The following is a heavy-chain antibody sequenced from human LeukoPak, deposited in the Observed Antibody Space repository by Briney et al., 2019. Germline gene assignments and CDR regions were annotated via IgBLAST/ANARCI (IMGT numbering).Heavy chain of an antibody. CDR3: ARDEVRFPRVFQH. D-gene: IGHD3-10*01. CDR1: GGSISSYH. V-gene: IGHV4-59*01. CDR2: IYYSGST. J-gene: IGHJ1*01. Sequence: SETLSLTCTVSGGSISSYHWSWIRQPPGKGLEWIGNIYYSGSTNYNPSLKSRVTISLDTSKDQFSLKLSSVTAADTAVYYCARDEVRFPRVFQHWGQGTLVTSPQ.